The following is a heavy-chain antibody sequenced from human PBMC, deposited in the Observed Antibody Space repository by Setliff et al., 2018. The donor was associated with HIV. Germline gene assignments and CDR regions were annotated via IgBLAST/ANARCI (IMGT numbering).Heavy chain of an antibody. CDR1: GVYISNYH. CDR2: IYYSGTT. V-gene: IGHV4-59*01. CDR3: ASGGYYGSGSYYGGWFDP. Sequence: SETLSLTCTISGVYISNYHWGWIRQPPGRGLEWIGHIYYSGTTNYNPSLKSRVTISVDTSKNQFSLKLSSVTAADTAVYYCASGGYYGSGSYYGGWFDPWGQGTRVTV. D-gene: IGHD3-10*01. J-gene: IGHJ5*02.